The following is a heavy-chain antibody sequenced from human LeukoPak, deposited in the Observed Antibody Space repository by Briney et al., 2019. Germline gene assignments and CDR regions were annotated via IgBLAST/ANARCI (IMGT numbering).Heavy chain of an antibody. CDR2: IKQDGSEK. Sequence: TGGSLRLSCAASGFTFSSYWMSWVRQAPGKGLEWVANIKQDGSEKYYVDPVKGRFTISRDNAKSSLYLQMNSLRAEDTAVYYCARDLFDTVTTGYFDYWGQGTLVTVSS. CDR3: ARDLFDTVTTGYFDY. J-gene: IGHJ4*02. D-gene: IGHD4-17*01. CDR1: GFTFSSYW. V-gene: IGHV3-7*01.